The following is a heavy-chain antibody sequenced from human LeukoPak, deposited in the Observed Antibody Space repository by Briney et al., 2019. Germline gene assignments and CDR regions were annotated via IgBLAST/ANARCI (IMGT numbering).Heavy chain of an antibody. CDR1: GGSISSSYYY. CDR2: IYYSGST. Sequence: PSETLSLTCTVSGGSISSSYYYWGWIRQPPGKGLEWIGSIYYSGSTYYNPSLKSRATISVDTSKNQFSLILNSVTAADTAVYYCASQMATINYWGQGTLVTVSS. J-gene: IGHJ4*02. V-gene: IGHV4-39*01. CDR3: ASQMATINY. D-gene: IGHD5-24*01.